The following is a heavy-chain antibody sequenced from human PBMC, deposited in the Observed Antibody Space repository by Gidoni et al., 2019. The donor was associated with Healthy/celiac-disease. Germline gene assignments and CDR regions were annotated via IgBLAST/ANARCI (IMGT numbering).Heavy chain of an antibody. J-gene: IGHJ3*02. Sequence: QVQLVQSGAEVKKPGASVKVSCKASGYTFTSYAMHWVRQAPGQRLEWMGWINAGNGNTKYSQKFQGRVTITRDTSASTAYMELSSLRSEDTAVYYCARVYTKGDAFDIWGQGTMVTVSS. V-gene: IGHV1-3*01. D-gene: IGHD2-8*01. CDR2: INAGNGNT. CDR3: ARVYTKGDAFDI. CDR1: GYTFTSYA.